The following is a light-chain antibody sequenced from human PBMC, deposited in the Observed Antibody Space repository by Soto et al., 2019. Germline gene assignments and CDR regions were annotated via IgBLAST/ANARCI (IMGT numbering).Light chain of an antibody. CDR3: QQYSDWPT. CDR2: GAS. J-gene: IGKJ1*01. Sequence: EIVMTQPPATLSVSPGERATLSCRASQSVSSNLAWYQQKPGQAPRLLIYGASTRATGFPARFSGSGSGTEFILTISSLQSEDFAVYYCQQYSDWPTFGQGTKVEI. V-gene: IGKV3-15*01. CDR1: QSVSSN.